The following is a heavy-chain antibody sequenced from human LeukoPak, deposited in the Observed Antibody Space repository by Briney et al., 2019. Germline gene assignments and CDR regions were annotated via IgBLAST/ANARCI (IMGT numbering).Heavy chain of an antibody. Sequence: GGSLRLSCAASGFTFSSYAMSWVRQAPGKGLEWVSAISGSGGSTYYADSVKGRFTISRDSSKNTLYLQMNSLRAEDTAVYYCAKSESDFWSGFPPDYWGQGTLVTVSS. V-gene: IGHV3-23*01. J-gene: IGHJ4*02. CDR2: ISGSGGST. CDR1: GFTFSSYA. CDR3: AKSESDFWSGFPPDY. D-gene: IGHD3-3*01.